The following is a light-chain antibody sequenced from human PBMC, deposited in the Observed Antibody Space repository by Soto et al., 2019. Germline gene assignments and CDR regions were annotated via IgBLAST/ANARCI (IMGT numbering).Light chain of an antibody. V-gene: IGLV1-44*01. CDR1: SSNIGSNT. CDR3: ATWDDSLNVPV. Sequence: QPVLTQPPSASGTPGQRVTISCSGNSSNIGSNTVNWYQQLPGAAPKLLIWITDQRPSGVPDRFSGSKSGTSASLAINGLQSEDEADYYCATWDDSLNVPVFGEGTKVTVL. CDR2: ITD. J-gene: IGLJ3*02.